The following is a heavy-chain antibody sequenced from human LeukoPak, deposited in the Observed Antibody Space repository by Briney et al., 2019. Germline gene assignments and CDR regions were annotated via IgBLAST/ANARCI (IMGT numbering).Heavy chain of an antibody. CDR1: GGSISSGDYY. D-gene: IGHD3-9*01. V-gene: IGHV4-61*02. Sequence: PSQTLSLTCTVSGGSISSGDYYYIWIRQPAGKGLEWIGRIYSTGNTGYNPSLKSRVTISIDSSRNQFSLKLTSVTAADTAVYYCARGGDVLTVYYNVLWGQGARVTVSS. CDR3: ARGGDVLTVYYNVL. CDR2: IYSTGNT. J-gene: IGHJ4*02.